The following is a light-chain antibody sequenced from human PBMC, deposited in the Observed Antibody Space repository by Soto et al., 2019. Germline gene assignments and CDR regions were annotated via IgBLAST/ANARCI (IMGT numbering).Light chain of an antibody. Sequence: DIQMTQPPSSLSASVGDRITITCRASQSISSFLNWYQQKPGKAPKLLIYSASSLQSGVPSRFSGSGSGTDFTLTINNLQPEDFATYYCQQSYSSPPITFGQGTRLEIK. CDR2: SAS. CDR3: QQSYSSPPIT. J-gene: IGKJ5*01. V-gene: IGKV1-39*01. CDR1: QSISSF.